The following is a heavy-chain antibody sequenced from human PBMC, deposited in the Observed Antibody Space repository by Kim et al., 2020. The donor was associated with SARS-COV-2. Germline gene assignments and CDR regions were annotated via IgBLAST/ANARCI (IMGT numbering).Heavy chain of an antibody. Sequence: GRFTISRDNSKNTLYLQMNSLRSEDTAVYYCAILSYSSSWSEYYYYGMDVWGQGTTVTVSS. J-gene: IGHJ6*02. CDR3: AILSYSSSWSEYYYYGMDV. V-gene: IGHV3-23*01. D-gene: IGHD6-6*01.